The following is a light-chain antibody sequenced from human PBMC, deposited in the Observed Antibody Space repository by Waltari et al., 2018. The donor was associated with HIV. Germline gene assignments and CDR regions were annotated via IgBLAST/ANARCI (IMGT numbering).Light chain of an antibody. J-gene: IGKJ2*01. Sequence: DIVMTQSPDPLAVSLGERASINCKSSQSLLYTSNSKNYLDWYQQRPGQPLKLLIYWASIRESGVPDRFSGSGSGTDFTLTISSLQDEDVAVYYCQQYYSTPPTFGQGTKLEIK. CDR2: WAS. CDR1: QSLLYTSNSKNY. V-gene: IGKV4-1*01. CDR3: QQYYSTPPT.